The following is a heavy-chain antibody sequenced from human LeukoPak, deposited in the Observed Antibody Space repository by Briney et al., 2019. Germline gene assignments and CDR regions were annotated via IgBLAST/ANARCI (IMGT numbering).Heavy chain of an antibody. V-gene: IGHV3-48*03. D-gene: IGHD6-25*01. Sequence: GGSLRLSCAASGFIFSNYEMNWVRQAPGKGLEWVSYINSIGGTIYYADSVKGRFTISRDNAKSSLYLQMNSLRAEDTAVYYCAKVSATADYWGQGTLVTVSS. CDR1: GFIFSNYE. CDR3: AKVSATADY. J-gene: IGHJ4*02. CDR2: INSIGGTI.